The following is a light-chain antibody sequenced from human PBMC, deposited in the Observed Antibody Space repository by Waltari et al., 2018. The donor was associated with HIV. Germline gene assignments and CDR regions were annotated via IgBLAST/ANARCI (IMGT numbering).Light chain of an antibody. CDR2: GAS. Sequence: EIVLTQSPATLSVSPGERATLSCRASQSVSSSLAWYQQQPGQAPRLLIYGASTRATGIPAKFSGSGSGTEFTLTISSLQSEDFAVYYCQQYYNWPRTFGQGTKVEIK. J-gene: IGKJ1*01. CDR1: QSVSSS. CDR3: QQYYNWPRT. V-gene: IGKV3-15*01.